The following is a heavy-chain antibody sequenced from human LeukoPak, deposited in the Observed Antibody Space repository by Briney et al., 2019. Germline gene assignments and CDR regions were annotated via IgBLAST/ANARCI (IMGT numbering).Heavy chain of an antibody. J-gene: IGHJ4*02. CDR2: IIPIFGTA. D-gene: IGHD3-3*01. CDR3: ARDGGGENYDFWSGYTTCFDY. Sequence: GASVKVSCKASGGTFSSYAISWVRQAPGQGLEWMGGIIPIFGTANYAQKFQGRVTITADESTSTAYMELSSLRSEDTAVYYCARDGGGENYDFWSGYTTCFDYWGQGTLVTVSS. V-gene: IGHV1-69*13. CDR1: GGTFSSYA.